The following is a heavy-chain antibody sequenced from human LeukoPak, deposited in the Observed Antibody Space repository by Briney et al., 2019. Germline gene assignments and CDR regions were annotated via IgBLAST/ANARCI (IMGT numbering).Heavy chain of an antibody. Sequence: RSSETLSLTCTVSGYSISSGYYWGWIRQPPGKGLEWIGSIYHSGSTYYNPSLKSRVTISVDTSKNQFSLKLSSVTAADTAVYYCAARGYSGWDVWGKGTTVTVSS. J-gene: IGHJ6*04. V-gene: IGHV4-38-2*02. CDR3: AARGYSGWDV. CDR1: GYSISSGYY. D-gene: IGHD5-12*01. CDR2: IYHSGST.